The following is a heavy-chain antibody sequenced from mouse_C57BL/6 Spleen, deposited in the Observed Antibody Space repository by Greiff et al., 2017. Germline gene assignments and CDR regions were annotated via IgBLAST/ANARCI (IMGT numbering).Heavy chain of an antibody. CDR2: IDPETGGT. D-gene: IGHD3-2*02. CDR1: GYTFTDYE. CDR3: TRSQLRLPAWFAY. J-gene: IGHJ3*01. Sequence: VQLKESGAELVRPGASVTLSCKASGYTFTDYEMHWVKQTPVHGLEWIGAIDPETGGTAYNQKFKGKAILTADKSSSTAYMELRSLTSEDSAVYYCTRSQLRLPAWFAYWGQGTLVTVSA. V-gene: IGHV1-15*01.